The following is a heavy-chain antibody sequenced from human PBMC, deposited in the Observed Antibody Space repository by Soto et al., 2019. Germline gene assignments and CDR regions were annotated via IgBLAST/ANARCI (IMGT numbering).Heavy chain of an antibody. CDR2: IWYDGSNK. D-gene: IGHD3-3*01. CDR1: GFTFSSYG. V-gene: IGHV3-33*01. J-gene: IGHJ6*02. Sequence: PVGSLRLSCAASGFTFSSYGMHWVRQAPGKGLEWVAVIWYDGSNKYYADSVKGRFTISRDNSKNTLYLQMNSLRAEDTAVYYCARDRWYYDFWSGMGPTGYYYGMDVWGQGTTVTVSS. CDR3: ARDRWYYDFWSGMGPTGYYYGMDV.